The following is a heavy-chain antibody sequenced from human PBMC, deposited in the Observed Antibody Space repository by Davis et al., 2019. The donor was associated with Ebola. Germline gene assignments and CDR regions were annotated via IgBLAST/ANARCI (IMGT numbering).Heavy chain of an antibody. CDR2: INHSGST. J-gene: IGHJ4*02. CDR1: GRSSSGYL. D-gene: IGHD3-10*01. V-gene: IGHV4-34*01. Sequence: SETLSLTCAVYGRSSSGYLLSWIRHPPWTGLVWIGKINHSGSTNYNPFLKSRVTISVDTSKNQFSLKLSSVTAADTAVYYCARGRKDGSYYYVSGRYYFDSWGQGTLFTVSS. CDR3: ARGRKDGSYYYVSGRYYFDS.